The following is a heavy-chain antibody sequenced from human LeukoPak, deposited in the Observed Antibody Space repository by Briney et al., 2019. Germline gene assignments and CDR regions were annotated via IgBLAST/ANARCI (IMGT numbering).Heavy chain of an antibody. CDR2: INPNSGAT. CDR3: TRYSLGGDYDFGY. V-gene: IGHV1-2*02. J-gene: IGHJ4*02. CDR1: GYTFTDYY. D-gene: IGHD4-17*01. Sequence: GASVKVSCKTSGYTFTDYYIHWVRQAPGQGLEWMGWINPNSGATDYAQKFQGRVTMTRDTSISTAYMELSSLRSDDSALFYCTRYSLGGDYDFGYWGQGTLVTVSS.